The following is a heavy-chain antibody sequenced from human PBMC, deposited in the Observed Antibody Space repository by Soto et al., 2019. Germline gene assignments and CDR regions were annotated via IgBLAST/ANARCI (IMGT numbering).Heavy chain of an antibody. V-gene: IGHV4-30-2*01. CDR3: AGSGYYHDSGMDV. Sequence: QLQLQESGSGLVKPSQTLSLTCAVSGGSISSGGYSWSWIRQPPGKGLEWIGYIYHSGSTYYNPSLKSRVTXSXVXSKNQFSLNLSSVTAADTAVYYGAGSGYYHDSGMDVWGQGTTVTVSS. D-gene: IGHD3-22*01. J-gene: IGHJ6*02. CDR2: IYHSGST. CDR1: GGSISSGGYS.